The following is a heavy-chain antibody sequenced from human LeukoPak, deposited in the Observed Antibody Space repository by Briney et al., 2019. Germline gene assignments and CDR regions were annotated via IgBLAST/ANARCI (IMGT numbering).Heavy chain of an antibody. D-gene: IGHD4-23*01. CDR2: IIPIFGTT. CDR1: GGTFSIYA. Sequence: GASVTVSFTASGGTFSIYAIDWVREAPGQGLEWMGGIIPIFGTTNYPQKFQGRVTITAVESMRTAYMELSSLRSEDTGVYYCARGWLAETTVVSPYNYWGQGTLVPVSS. J-gene: IGHJ4*02. V-gene: IGHV1-69*13. CDR3: ARGWLAETTVVSPYNY.